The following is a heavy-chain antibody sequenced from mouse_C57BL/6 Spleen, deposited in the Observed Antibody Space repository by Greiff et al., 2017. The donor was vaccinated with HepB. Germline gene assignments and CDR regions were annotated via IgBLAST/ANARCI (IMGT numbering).Heavy chain of an antibody. D-gene: IGHD1-1*01. Sequence: EVKLQESGGGLVKPGGSLKLSCAASGFTFSDYGMHWVRQAPEKGLEWVAYISSGSSTIYYADTVKGRFTISRDNAKNTLFLQMTSLRSEDTAMYYCARGTTVVAESFDYWGQGTTLTVSS. CDR2: ISSGSSTI. J-gene: IGHJ2*01. CDR1: GFTFSDYG. V-gene: IGHV5-17*01. CDR3: ARGTTVVAESFDY.